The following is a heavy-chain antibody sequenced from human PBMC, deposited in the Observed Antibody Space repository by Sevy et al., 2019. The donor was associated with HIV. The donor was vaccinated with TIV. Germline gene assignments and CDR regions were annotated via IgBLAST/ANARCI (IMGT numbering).Heavy chain of an antibody. V-gene: IGHV3-11*01. CDR3: ARDLRLSGAAGMLYFDY. D-gene: IGHD6-13*01. Sequence: GGSLRLSCAASGFTFSDNYMSWIHQAPGKGLEWVSYISSSGSTIYYADSVKGRFTISRDNAKNSLYLQMNSLRAEDTAVYYCARDLRLSGAAGMLYFDYWGQGTLVTVSS. J-gene: IGHJ4*02. CDR2: ISSSGSTI. CDR1: GFTFSDNY.